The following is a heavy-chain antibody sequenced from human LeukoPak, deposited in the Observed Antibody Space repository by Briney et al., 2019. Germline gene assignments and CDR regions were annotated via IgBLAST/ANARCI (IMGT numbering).Heavy chain of an antibody. V-gene: IGHV1-2*02. J-gene: IGHJ6*03. Sequence: ASVKVSCKASGYTFSGYYMHWVPQAPGQAPEWMGWINPNSGGTNYAQKFQGRVTMTRDTSISTAYMELSNLRSDDTAVYFCARSAAQCTNGVCYTEYYMDVWGKGTTVAVSS. CDR3: ARSAAQCTNGVCYTEYYMDV. D-gene: IGHD2-8*01. CDR1: GYTFSGYY. CDR2: INPNSGGT.